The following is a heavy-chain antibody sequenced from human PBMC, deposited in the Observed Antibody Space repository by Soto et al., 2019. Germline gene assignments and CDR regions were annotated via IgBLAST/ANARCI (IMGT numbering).Heavy chain of an antibody. D-gene: IGHD3-3*01. V-gene: IGHV3-30*18. CDR3: AKVGSGVSRAFDF. CDR1: GFTFSSYG. J-gene: IGHJ4*02. Sequence: QVQLVESGGGVVQPGRSLLLSCAASGFTFSSYGMHWVRQAPGQGLEWVAAISDDGSNKYSVDSVKGRFFISRDNSKNTLYLQMNSLRPEDTAVYHCAKVGSGVSRAFDFWGQGTLVTVSS. CDR2: ISDDGSNK.